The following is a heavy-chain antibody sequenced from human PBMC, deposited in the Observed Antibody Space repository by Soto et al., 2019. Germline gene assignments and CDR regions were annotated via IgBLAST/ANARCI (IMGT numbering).Heavy chain of an antibody. Sequence: GGSLRLPCAASGFTFRDYYMSWIRRAPGKGLEWVSYISSSSSTIYYAESVKGRFTISRDNAKNSLYLQMNSLRAEDTASYYCARDGVCNSSNSYTYYYQGRDVWGQGTTVTVSS. D-gene: IGHD2-2*02. CDR2: ISSSSSTI. CDR1: GFTFRDYY. J-gene: IGHJ6*02. CDR3: ARDGVCNSSNSYTYYYQGRDV. V-gene: IGHV3-11*01.